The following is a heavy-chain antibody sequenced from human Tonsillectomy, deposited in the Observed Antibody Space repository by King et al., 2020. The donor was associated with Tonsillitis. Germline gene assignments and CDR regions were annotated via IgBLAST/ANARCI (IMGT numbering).Heavy chain of an antibody. CDR3: AREFGPRGNSPIFDY. V-gene: IGHV1-69*01. CDR1: GGTFSSYA. CDR2: NIPIFGTA. Sequence: QLVQSGAEVKKPGSSVKVSCKASGGTFSSYAFSWVRQAPGQGLEWMGGNIPIFGTAKSAQKFQGRVTITADESTTTAYMELSSLRSEDTAVYYCAREFGPRGNSPIFDYWGQGTLVTVSS. J-gene: IGHJ4*02. D-gene: IGHD3-10*01.